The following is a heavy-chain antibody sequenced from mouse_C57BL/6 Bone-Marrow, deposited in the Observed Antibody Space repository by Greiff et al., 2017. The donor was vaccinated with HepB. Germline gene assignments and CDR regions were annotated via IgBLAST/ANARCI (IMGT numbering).Heavy chain of an antibody. CDR1: GYTFTSYW. Sequence: QVQLQQPGAELVKPGASVKMSCKASGYTFTSYWITWVKQRPVQGLEWIGDIYPGSGSTNYNEKFKSKATLTVDTSSSTAYMQLSSLTSEDSAVYYCTRAAYGSSYGDYFDDWGQGTTLTVSS. CDR2: IYPGSGST. D-gene: IGHD1-1*01. V-gene: IGHV1-55*01. CDR3: TRAAYGSSYGDYFDD. J-gene: IGHJ2*01.